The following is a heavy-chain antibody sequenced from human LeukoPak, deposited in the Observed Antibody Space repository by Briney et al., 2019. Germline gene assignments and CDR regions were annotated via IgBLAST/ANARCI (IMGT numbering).Heavy chain of an antibody. V-gene: IGHV4-59*01. CDR3: ARGRWNGMDV. CDR1: GVSISTYH. Sequence: SETLSLTCTVSGVSISTYHWSWIRQPPGKGLVLIRYIYYSWSTNYTPPLNSPVTISIFTSKTHFSLKLNSVTAADTAVYYCARGRWNGMDVWGRGTTVTVSS. D-gene: IGHD4-23*01. J-gene: IGHJ6*02. CDR2: IYYSWST.